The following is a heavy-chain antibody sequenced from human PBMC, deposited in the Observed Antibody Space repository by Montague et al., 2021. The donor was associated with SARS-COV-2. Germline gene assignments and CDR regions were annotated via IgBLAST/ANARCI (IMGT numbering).Heavy chain of an antibody. CDR1: GFTFSGYN. J-gene: IGHJ6*02. Sequence: SRSLSLAASGFTFSGYNMDWVRQAPGKGLEWVALIRIKAYSYTIEYAASVKGRFTISRADSQNSLYLQMNSLKTDDTAVYYCAREYYFGMDVWGQGTAVTVSS. CDR3: AREYYFGMDV. V-gene: IGHV3-72*01. CDR2: IRIKAYSYTI.